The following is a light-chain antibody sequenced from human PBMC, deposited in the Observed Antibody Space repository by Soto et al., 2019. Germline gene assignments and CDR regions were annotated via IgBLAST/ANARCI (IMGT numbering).Light chain of an antibody. Sequence: QSALTQPASVSGSPGQSITISCTGTSSDVGGYNYVSWYQQHPGKAPKLMIYEVSNRPSGVPNRFSGSKSDNTASLTISGLQAEDEADYYCYSYTSSSTWVFGGGTKVTVL. V-gene: IGLV2-14*01. CDR3: YSYTSSSTWV. CDR1: SSDVGGYNY. CDR2: EVS. J-gene: IGLJ3*02.